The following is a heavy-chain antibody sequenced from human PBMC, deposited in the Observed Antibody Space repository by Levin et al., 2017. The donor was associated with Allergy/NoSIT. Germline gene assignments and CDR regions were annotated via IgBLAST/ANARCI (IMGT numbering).Heavy chain of an antibody. J-gene: IGHJ3*02. CDR2: IYTSGST. D-gene: IGHD1-26*01. CDR1: GGSISSYY. CDR3: ARGLLRFGVVGNRAFDI. Sequence: SETLSLTCTVSGGSISSYYWSWIRQPAGKGLEWIGRIYTSGSTNYNPSLKSRVTMSVDTSKNQFSLKLSSVTAADTAVYYCARGLLRFGVVGNRAFDIWGQGTMVTVSS. V-gene: IGHV4-4*07.